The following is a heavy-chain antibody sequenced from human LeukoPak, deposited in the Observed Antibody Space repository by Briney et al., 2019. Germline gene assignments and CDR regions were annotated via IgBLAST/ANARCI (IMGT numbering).Heavy chain of an antibody. CDR1: GFTFSKYD. Sequence: GGSLRLSCAASGFTFSKYDMTWVRQAPGKGLEWVSAISGGGSDTSYAASVKGRFSISRDNSKNTLSLQMNSLRVEDTAVYFCAKVGNYDSSGHYDDYFFDSWGQGTLVTVSS. D-gene: IGHD3-22*01. J-gene: IGHJ4*02. CDR3: AKVGNYDSSGHYDDYFFDS. CDR2: ISGGGSDT. V-gene: IGHV3-23*01.